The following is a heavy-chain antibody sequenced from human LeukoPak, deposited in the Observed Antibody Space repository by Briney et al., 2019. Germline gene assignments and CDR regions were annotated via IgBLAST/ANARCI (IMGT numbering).Heavy chain of an antibody. Sequence: ASVKVSCKASGYTFTSYYMHWVRQAPGQGLEWMGIINPGGGSTSYAQKFQGRVTMTRDTSTSTVYMELSSLRSEDTAVYYCARVASYYDSSGYYSYYFDYWGQGTLVTVSS. V-gene: IGHV1-46*01. J-gene: IGHJ4*02. CDR2: INPGGGST. CDR1: GYTFTSYY. CDR3: ARVASYYDSSGYYSYYFDY. D-gene: IGHD3-22*01.